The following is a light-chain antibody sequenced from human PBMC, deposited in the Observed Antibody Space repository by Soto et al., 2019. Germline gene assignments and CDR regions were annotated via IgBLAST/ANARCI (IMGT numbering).Light chain of an antibody. CDR1: SSNIGSNF. CDR3: GTWNSALRARV. J-gene: IGLJ3*02. V-gene: IGLV1-51*01. Sequence: QAVVTQPPSVSAAPGQRVTISCSGSSSNIGSNFVSWYKQSPGTAPTLLIYDNNKRPSGIPDRFTGSKSGTSATLGITGLQPGDEAVYYCGTWNSALRARVFGGGTKLTVL. CDR2: DNN.